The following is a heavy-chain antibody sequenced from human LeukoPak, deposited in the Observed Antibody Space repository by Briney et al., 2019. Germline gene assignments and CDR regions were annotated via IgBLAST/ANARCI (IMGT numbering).Heavy chain of an antibody. Sequence: GGSLRLSCAASGFTFSSYAMSWVRQAPGKGLEWVSAISGSGGSTYCADSVKGRFTISRDNSKNTLYLQMNSLRAEDTAVYYCAKDVVVVVAATTGYYYGMDVWGQGTTVTVSS. V-gene: IGHV3-23*01. CDR2: ISGSGGST. D-gene: IGHD2-15*01. CDR1: GFTFSSYA. CDR3: AKDVVVVVAATTGYYYGMDV. J-gene: IGHJ6*02.